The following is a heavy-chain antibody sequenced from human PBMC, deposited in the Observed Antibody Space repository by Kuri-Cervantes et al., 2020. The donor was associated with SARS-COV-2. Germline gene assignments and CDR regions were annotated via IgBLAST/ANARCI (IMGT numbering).Heavy chain of an antibody. D-gene: IGHD3-10*01. CDR3: ARALTMVRGRKDY. J-gene: IGHJ4*02. V-gene: IGHV3-30-3*01. CDR2: ISYDGNNK. CDR1: GFTFSSYA. Sequence: GGSLRLSCAASGFTFSSYAMHWVRQAPGKGLEWVTVISYDGNNKYYADSVKGRFTISRDNSKNTLYLQMNSLRAEDTAVYYCARALTMVRGRKDYWGQRTLVTVSS.